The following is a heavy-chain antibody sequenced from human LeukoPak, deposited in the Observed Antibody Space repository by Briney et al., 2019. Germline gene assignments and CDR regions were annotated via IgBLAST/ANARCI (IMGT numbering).Heavy chain of an antibody. CDR2: ISSGSSYI. J-gene: IGHJ6*02. CDR3: AREGETVDYYYYGMDV. V-gene: IGHV3-21*01. D-gene: IGHD2-21*01. CDR1: GFTFSSYS. Sequence: GGSLRLSCAASGFTFSSYSMSWVRQAPGKGLEWVSSISSGSSYIYYADSVKGRFTISRDNAKNSLYLQMNSLRAEDTAVYYCAREGETVDYYYYGMDVWGQGTTVTVSS.